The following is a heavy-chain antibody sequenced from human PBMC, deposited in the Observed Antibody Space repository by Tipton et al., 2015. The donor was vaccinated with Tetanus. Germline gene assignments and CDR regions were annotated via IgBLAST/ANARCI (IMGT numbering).Heavy chain of an antibody. J-gene: IGHJ6*02. CDR3: ARDRGDYIYYGMDV. D-gene: IGHD3-22*01. CDR2: IDPNSGGT. V-gene: IGHV1-2*02. CDR1: GYTFTGYY. Sequence: QLVQSGAEMKKPGASVKVSCKASGYTFTGYYMYWVRQAPGPALEWMGWIDPNSGGTVYAQKFQGRVTMTRDTSISTAYMELSSLRSDATAVYYCARDRGDYIYYGMDVWGPGTTVTVS.